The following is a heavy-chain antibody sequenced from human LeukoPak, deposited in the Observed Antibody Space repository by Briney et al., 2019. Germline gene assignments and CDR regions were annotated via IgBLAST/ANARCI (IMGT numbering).Heavy chain of an antibody. J-gene: IGHJ4*02. CDR1: GFTFSSYS. CDR2: ISSDSRIK. CDR3: AREVGGGASGQ. D-gene: IGHD3-16*01. V-gene: IGHV3-48*02. Sequence: GGSLRLSCAASGFTFSSYSMNWARQAPGKGLEWVSYISSDSRIKYYADSVKGRFTISRDNAKNSLYLQMKSLRDEDTAVYYCAREVGGGASGQWGQGTLVTVSS.